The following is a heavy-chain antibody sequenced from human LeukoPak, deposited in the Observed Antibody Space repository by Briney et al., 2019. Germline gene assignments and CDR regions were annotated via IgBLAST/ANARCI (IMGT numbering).Heavy chain of an antibody. CDR3: ASVREWQLQNAPFDY. V-gene: IGHV3-7*01. CDR2: IKQDGSEK. D-gene: IGHD2-15*01. CDR1: GFPFNSYW. Sequence: GGSLRLSCEASGFPFNSYWMCWGPQAPGKGLAWLALIKQDGSEKYCADSVKGRFTISRDNAKNSLYLQMNSLRAEDTAVYYCASVREWQLQNAPFDYWGQGTLVTVSS. J-gene: IGHJ4*02.